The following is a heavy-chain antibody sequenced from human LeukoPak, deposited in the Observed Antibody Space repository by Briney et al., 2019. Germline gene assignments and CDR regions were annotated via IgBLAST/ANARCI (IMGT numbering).Heavy chain of an antibody. D-gene: IGHD6-19*01. J-gene: IGHJ5*02. Sequence: GGSLRLSCAASGFTFSSYWMSWVRQAPGKGLEWVANIKEDGSEKYYVDSVKGRFTVSRDNAKNSLYLQMNSLRAEDTAVYYCARDPAVAGTGSWFDPWGQGTLVTVSS. V-gene: IGHV3-7*01. CDR1: GFTFSSYW. CDR3: ARDPAVAGTGSWFDP. CDR2: IKEDGSEK.